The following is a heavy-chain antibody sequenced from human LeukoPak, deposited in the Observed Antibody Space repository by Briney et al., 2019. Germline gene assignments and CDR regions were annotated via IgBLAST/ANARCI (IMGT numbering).Heavy chain of an antibody. D-gene: IGHD5-24*01. J-gene: IGHJ4*02. Sequence: GGSLRLSCVASGFSFSDHWMNWFRQAPGRGLEWVATIKKDGSQQYYVDSMKGRFTISRDNAKNSVYLQISSLRPEDTAVYYCARDVGWLQSDYWGQGTLVTVSS. CDR1: GFSFSDHW. CDR3: ARDVGWLQSDY. V-gene: IGHV3-7*01. CDR2: IKKDGSQQ.